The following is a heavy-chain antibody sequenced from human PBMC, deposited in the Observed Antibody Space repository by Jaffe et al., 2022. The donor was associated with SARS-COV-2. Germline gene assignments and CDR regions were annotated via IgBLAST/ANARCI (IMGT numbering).Heavy chain of an antibody. Sequence: QLQLQESGPGLVKPSETLSLTCTVSGDSIPSSFYYWGWIRQPPGKGLEWIGTIYYNGAINYNPSLKSRVSMSVDTSKNQFSLNLSSVTAAETAVYYCARHVADGNHYYYMDVWGKGTTVTVSS. CDR3: ARHVADGNHYYYMDV. CDR1: GDSIPSSFYY. V-gene: IGHV4-39*01. CDR2: IYYNGAI. J-gene: IGHJ6*03. D-gene: IGHD1-1*01.